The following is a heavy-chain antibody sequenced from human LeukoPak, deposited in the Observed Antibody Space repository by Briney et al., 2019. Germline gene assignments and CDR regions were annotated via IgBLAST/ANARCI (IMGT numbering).Heavy chain of an antibody. D-gene: IGHD6-19*01. CDR2: IYYSGST. J-gene: IGHJ4*02. CDR1: GGSISSYY. Sequence: SETLSLTCTVSGGSISSYYWSWIRQPPGKGLEWRGYIYYSGSTNYNPSLKSRVTISVDTSKNQFSLKLSSVTAADTAVYYCARNTAVMGRFDYWGQGTLVTVSS. CDR3: ARNTAVMGRFDY. V-gene: IGHV4-59*08.